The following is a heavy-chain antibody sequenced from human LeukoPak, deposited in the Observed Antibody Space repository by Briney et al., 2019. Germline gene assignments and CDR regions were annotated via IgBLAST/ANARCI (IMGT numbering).Heavy chain of an antibody. V-gene: IGHV3-23*01. CDR3: AKIAETSGSYGQGFDY. D-gene: IGHD1-26*01. CDR1: GFTFSSYA. J-gene: IGHJ4*02. Sequence: PGGSLRLSCAASGFTFSSYAMSWVRQAPGKGREWVSAISGSGGSTYYADSVKGGFTISRDNSKNTLYLQMNSQRAEDTAVYYCAKIAETSGSYGQGFDYWGQGTLVTVSS. CDR2: ISGSGGST.